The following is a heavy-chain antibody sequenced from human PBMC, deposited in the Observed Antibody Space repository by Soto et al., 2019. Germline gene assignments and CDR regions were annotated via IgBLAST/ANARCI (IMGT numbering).Heavy chain of an antibody. Sequence: QLQLQGSGRGLVKPLQSLSLTCTVSGGSISSSSYYRGWIRQPPGQGLEWIGSIYYSGSTYYNPSLKSRVTISVDTSKNQFSMKMTTVTAADTAVYYCAKHRSPRRAAALEYWGQGTMVTVSS. D-gene: IGHD6-13*01. CDR1: GGSISSSSYY. V-gene: IGHV4-39*01. CDR2: IYYSGST. J-gene: IGHJ4*02. CDR3: AKHRSPRRAAALEY.